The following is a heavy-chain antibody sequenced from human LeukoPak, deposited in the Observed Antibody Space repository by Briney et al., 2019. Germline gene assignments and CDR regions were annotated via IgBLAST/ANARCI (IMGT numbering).Heavy chain of an antibody. V-gene: IGHV3-48*03. D-gene: IGHD4-23*01. CDR2: ISSSGSAI. CDR3: ARAPTTVVTNFDY. CDR1: GFTFGSYE. Sequence: GGSLRLSCAASGFTFGSYEMNWVRQAPGKGLEWVSYISSSGSAIYYADSVKGRFTISRDNAKNSLYLQMNSLRAEDTAVYYCARAPTTVVTNFDYWGQGTLVTVSS. J-gene: IGHJ4*02.